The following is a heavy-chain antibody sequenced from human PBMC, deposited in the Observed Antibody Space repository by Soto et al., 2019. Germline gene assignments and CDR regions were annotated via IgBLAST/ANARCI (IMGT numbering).Heavy chain of an antibody. CDR1: GFTFTNYG. CDR3: AKESSPPYCGGGSCYLGGWGY. V-gene: IGHV3-30*18. CDR2: TSYDGRNK. D-gene: IGHD2-15*01. Sequence: QVQLVESGGDVVQPGGSLRLSCAGSGFTFTNYGMHWVRQAPGKGLEWVALTSYDGRNKYYADSVKGRFTISRDNSKNPLYLQMTSLRAEDTAVYYCAKESSPPYCGGGSCYLGGWGYWGQGTLVTVSS. J-gene: IGHJ4*02.